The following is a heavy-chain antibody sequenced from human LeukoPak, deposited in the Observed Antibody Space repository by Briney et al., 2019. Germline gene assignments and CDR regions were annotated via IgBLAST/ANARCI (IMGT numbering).Heavy chain of an antibody. Sequence: GGSLRLSCAASGFTFSSYAISWVRQAPGQGLEWMGRIIPILGIANYAQKFQGRVTITADKSTSTAYMELSSLRSEDTAVYYCARLEWLLSRYYYYYGMDVWGQGTTVTVSS. D-gene: IGHD3-3*01. J-gene: IGHJ6*02. CDR2: IIPILGIA. CDR3: ARLEWLLSRYYYYYGMDV. CDR1: GFTFSSYA. V-gene: IGHV1-69*04.